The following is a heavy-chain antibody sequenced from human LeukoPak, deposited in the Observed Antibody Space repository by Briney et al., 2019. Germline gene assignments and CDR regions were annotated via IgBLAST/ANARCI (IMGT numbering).Heavy chain of an antibody. Sequence: PGRSLRLSCAASGFTFSSYGMHWVRQAPGKGLEWVAVIWYDGSNKYYADSVKGRFTISIDNSKNTRYMQMTSLRAEDTAVYYCARGIHSSSWYVDYWGQGTLVTVSS. CDR1: GFTFSSYG. J-gene: IGHJ4*02. CDR3: ARGIHSSSWYVDY. D-gene: IGHD6-13*01. V-gene: IGHV3-33*01. CDR2: IWYDGSNK.